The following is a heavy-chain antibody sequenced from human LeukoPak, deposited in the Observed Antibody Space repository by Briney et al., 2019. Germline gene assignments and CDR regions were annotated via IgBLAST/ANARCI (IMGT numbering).Heavy chain of an antibody. J-gene: IGHJ4*02. V-gene: IGHV3-48*01. D-gene: IGHD6-13*01. Sequence: GGSLRLSCAASGFTFSSYSMNWVRQAPGKGLEWVSYISSSSSTIYYADSVKGRFTISRDNAKNSLYLQVNSLRAEDTAVYYCARDYSGSSSWYTGQWPEPIDYWGQGTLVTVSS. CDR1: GFTFSSYS. CDR3: ARDYSGSSSWYTGQWPEPIDY. CDR2: ISSSSSTI.